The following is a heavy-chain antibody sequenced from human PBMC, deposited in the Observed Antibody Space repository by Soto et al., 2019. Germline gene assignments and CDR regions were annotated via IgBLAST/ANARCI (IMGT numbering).Heavy chain of an antibody. J-gene: IGHJ3*02. CDR3: ARDYTTSWYTDAFDI. Sequence: QVQLVESGEGVIKPGRSLRLSCAASGFTFSSYGMHWVRQAPGKGLAWVAVISYDGSNKYYADSVKGRFTISRDTSKNTVYLQMNSLRAEDTSVFYCARDYTTSWYTDAFDIWGQGTMVTVSS. V-gene: IGHV3-30*03. CDR1: GFTFSSYG. D-gene: IGHD6-13*01. CDR2: ISYDGSNK.